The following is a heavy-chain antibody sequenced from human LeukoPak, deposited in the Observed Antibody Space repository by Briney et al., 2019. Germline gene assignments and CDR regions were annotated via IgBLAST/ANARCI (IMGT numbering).Heavy chain of an antibody. J-gene: IGHJ4*02. V-gene: IGHV4-38-2*01. D-gene: IGHD3-22*01. CDR1: GYSISSGYY. CDR3: ARLFYDSRRVDY. Sequence: PSETLSLTCAVSGYSISSGYYWGWIRQPPGKGLEWIGSIYHSGSTFYNPSLKSRVTISVDTSKNQFSLKLSSVTAADTAVYFCARLFYDSRRVDYWGQGTLVTVSP. CDR2: IYHSGST.